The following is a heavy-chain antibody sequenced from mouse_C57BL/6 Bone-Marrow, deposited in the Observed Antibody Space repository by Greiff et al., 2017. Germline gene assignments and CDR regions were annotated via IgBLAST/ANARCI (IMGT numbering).Heavy chain of an antibody. J-gene: IGHJ2*01. CDR2: IDPNSGGT. CDR1: GYTFTSYW. D-gene: IGHD2-5*01. CDR3: AREEAYYSKYFDY. V-gene: IGHV1-72*01. Sequence: QVQLKQPGAELVKPGASVKLSCKASGYTFTSYWMHWVKQRPGRGLEWIGRIDPNSGGTKYNEKFKSKATLTVDKPSSTAYMQLSSLTSEDSAVYYFAREEAYYSKYFDYWGQGTTLTVSS.